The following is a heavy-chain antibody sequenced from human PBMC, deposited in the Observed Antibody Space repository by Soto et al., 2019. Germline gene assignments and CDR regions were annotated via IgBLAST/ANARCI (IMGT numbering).Heavy chain of an antibody. CDR2: LGVSDDI. J-gene: IGHJ4*02. D-gene: IGHD2-21*01. V-gene: IGHV3-21*06. CDR1: GLTLSMWT. CDR3: ARLTGIPEIAPTEEDY. Sequence: EVQLVQSGGGLVKPGGSLRLSCAASGLTLSMWTLNWVRQTPGKGPEWVSSLGVSDDIFYAASVKGRFTMSRDRSKNVVYLQMDRLRAEDTGVYYCARLTGIPEIAPTEEDYWGQGTPVTVSA.